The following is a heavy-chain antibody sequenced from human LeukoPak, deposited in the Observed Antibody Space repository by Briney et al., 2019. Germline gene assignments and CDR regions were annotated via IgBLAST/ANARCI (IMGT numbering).Heavy chain of an antibody. CDR2: INHSGST. V-gene: IGHV4-34*01. CDR3: ARGANSSGWYKGFDY. Sequence: PSETLSLTCAVYGGSFSGYYWSWIRQPPGKGLEWIGEINHSGSTNYNTSLKSRVTISVDTSKNQFSLKLSSVTAADTAVYYCARGANSSGWYKGFDYWGQGILVT. J-gene: IGHJ4*02. CDR1: GGSFSGYY. D-gene: IGHD6-19*01.